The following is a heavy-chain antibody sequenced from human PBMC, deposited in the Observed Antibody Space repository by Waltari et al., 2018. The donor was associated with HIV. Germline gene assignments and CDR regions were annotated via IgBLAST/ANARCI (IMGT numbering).Heavy chain of an antibody. J-gene: IGHJ5*02. CDR2: IYTSEST. CDR3: ARAYLGWSSNWFDP. V-gene: IGHV4-4*07. D-gene: IGHD7-27*01. CDR1: GGSVSSCY. Sequence: QVQLQESGPGLVKPSETLSLPCTVSGGSVSSCYGSWIRPPAGKGLEWIGRIYTSESTNYNPSLKSRVTMSVDTSKNQFSLKLSSVTAADTAVYYCARAYLGWSSNWFDPWGQGTLVTVSS.